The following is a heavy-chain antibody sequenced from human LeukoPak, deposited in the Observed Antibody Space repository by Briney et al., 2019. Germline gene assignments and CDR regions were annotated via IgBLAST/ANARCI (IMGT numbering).Heavy chain of an antibody. CDR2: ISSSSSYI. Sequence: GRSLRLSCAASGFTFSSYAMHWVRQAPGKGLEWVSSISSSSSYIYYADSVKGRFTISRDNAKNSLYLQMNSLRAEDTAVYYCARGRGSSSWFPMYYFDYWGRGTLVTVSS. CDR1: GFTFSSYA. D-gene: IGHD6-13*01. J-gene: IGHJ4*02. CDR3: ARGRGSSSWFPMYYFDY. V-gene: IGHV3-21*01.